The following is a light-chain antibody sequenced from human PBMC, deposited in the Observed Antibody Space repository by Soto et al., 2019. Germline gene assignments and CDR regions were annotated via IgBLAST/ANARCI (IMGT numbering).Light chain of an antibody. Sequence: QSVLTQSPSASASLGASVKLTCTLSSGHGSYAIAWHQQQPEKGPRYLMNLNSDGSHSKGDGIPDRFSGSSSGAERYLTISSLQYEDEADYYCQTWGTGFHVVFGGGTQLTVL. V-gene: IGLV4-69*01. CDR3: QTWGTGFHVV. CDR1: SGHGSYA. CDR2: LNSDGSH. J-gene: IGLJ2*01.